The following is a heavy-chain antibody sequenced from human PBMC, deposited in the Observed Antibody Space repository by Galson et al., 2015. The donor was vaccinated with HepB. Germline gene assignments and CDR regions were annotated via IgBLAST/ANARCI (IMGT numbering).Heavy chain of an antibody. V-gene: IGHV3-33*01. J-gene: IGHJ6*02. CDR2: IWFDGSNK. Sequence: SLRLSCAASGFPFSSYGMHWVRQAPGKGLEWVAVIWFDGSNKYYADSVRGRFTISRDNSKNTVYLQMNNLRAEDTAVYYCAREKDGMGVWGQGTTVTVSS. CDR1: GFPFSSYG. CDR3: AREKDGMGV.